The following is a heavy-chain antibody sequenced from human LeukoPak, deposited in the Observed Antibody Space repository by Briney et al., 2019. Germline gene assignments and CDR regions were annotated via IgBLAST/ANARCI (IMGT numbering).Heavy chain of an antibody. V-gene: IGHV4-38-2*01. D-gene: IGHD5-12*01. Sequence: PSETLSLTCAVSGYSISSGYYWGWIRQPPGKGLEWIGSIYHSGSTYYNPSLKSRVTISADTSKNQFSLKLSSVTAADTAVYYCARRWLGLSGYDHFDYWGQGTLVTVSS. J-gene: IGHJ4*02. CDR3: ARRWLGLSGYDHFDY. CDR1: GYSISSGYY. CDR2: IYHSGST.